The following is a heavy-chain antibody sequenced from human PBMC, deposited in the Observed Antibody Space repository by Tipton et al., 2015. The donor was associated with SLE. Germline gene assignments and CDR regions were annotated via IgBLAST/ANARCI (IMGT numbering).Heavy chain of an antibody. Sequence: SLRLSCAASGFTFSSYWMSWVRQAPGKGLEWVANIKQDGSEKYYVDSVKGRFTISRDNAKNSLYLQMNSLRAEDTAVYYCARDRDYYGSGSYYATQDYWGQGTLVTVSS. J-gene: IGHJ4*02. CDR2: IKQDGSEK. CDR3: ARDRDYYGSGSYYATQDY. V-gene: IGHV3-7*01. CDR1: GFTFSSYW. D-gene: IGHD3-10*01.